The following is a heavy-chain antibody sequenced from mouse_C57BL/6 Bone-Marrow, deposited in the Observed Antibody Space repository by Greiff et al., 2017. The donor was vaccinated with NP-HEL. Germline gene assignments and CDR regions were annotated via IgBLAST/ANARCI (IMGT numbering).Heavy chain of an antibody. CDR1: GYSITSDY. CDR2: ISYSGST. J-gene: IGHJ4*01. CDR3: ARSAYGSSYAMDY. V-gene: IGHV3-8*01. D-gene: IGHD1-1*01. Sequence: DVKLVESGPGLAKPSQTLSLTCSVTGYSITSDYWNWFRKFPGNKLVYMGYISYSGSTYYNPSLKSRISITRDTSTNQYYLQLKSVTTEDTATYYGARSAYGSSYAMDYWGQGTAVTVSS.